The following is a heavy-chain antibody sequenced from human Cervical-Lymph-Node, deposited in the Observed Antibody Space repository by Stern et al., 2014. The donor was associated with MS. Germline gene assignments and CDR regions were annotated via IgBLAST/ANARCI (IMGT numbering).Heavy chain of an antibody. D-gene: IGHD5-24*01. CDR2: ISYDGSNE. J-gene: IGHJ4*02. CDR1: GVSFSAYT. Sequence: VQLVESGGVVVQPGGSLRLSCAASGVSFSAYTMHWVRQAPGTRLEWVSLISYDGSNENYADSVRGRFTISRDNSRYTLYLQMNDLRTEDTAVYYCARGGDGYPYWGQGTLVTVSS. CDR3: ARGGDGYPY. V-gene: IGHV3-30*01.